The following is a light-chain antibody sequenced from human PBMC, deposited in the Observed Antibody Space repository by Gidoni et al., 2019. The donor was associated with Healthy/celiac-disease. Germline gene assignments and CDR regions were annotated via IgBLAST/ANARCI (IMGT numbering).Light chain of an antibody. V-gene: IGKV1-39*01. CDR2: AAS. CDR3: QQSYSTPT. J-gene: IGKJ4*01. Sequence: DIQMTQSPSSLSASVGDRVTITCRASQRISSYLNWYQQKPGKAPNLLIYAASSVQSGVPSRFSGSGSGKDFTLTISSLQAEDLASYYGQQSYSTPTFGGGTKVEIK. CDR1: QRISSY.